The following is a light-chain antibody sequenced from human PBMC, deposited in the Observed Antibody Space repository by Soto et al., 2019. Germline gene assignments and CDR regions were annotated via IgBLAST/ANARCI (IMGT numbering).Light chain of an antibody. J-gene: IGLJ2*01. CDR3: AAWDDSLNGVV. V-gene: IGLV1-36*01. Sequence: QSVLTQPPSVSEAPRQRVTISCSGSSSNIGNNAVNWYQQLPGTAPKLLIYYDDLLPSGVSDRFSGSKSGTSASLAISGLQSEDEADYYCAAWDDSLNGVVFGGGTKLPVL. CDR1: SSNIGNNA. CDR2: YDD.